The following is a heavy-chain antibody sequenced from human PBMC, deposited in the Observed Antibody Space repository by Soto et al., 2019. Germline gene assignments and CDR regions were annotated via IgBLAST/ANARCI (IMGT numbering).Heavy chain of an antibody. CDR3: ARSVVPAAFYYYYYGMDV. V-gene: IGHV3-23*01. CDR2: ISGSGGST. CDR1: GFTFSSYA. Sequence: GGSLRLSCAASGFTFSSYAMSWVRQAPGKGLEWVSAISGSGGSTYYADSVKGRFTISRDNSKNTLYLQMNSLRAEDTAVYYCARSVVPAAFYYYYYGMDVWGQGTTVTSP. D-gene: IGHD2-2*01. J-gene: IGHJ6*02.